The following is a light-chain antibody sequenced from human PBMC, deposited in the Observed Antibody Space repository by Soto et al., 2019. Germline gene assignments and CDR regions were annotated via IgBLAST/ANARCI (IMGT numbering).Light chain of an antibody. V-gene: IGKV3-20*01. CDR1: QSVSSSH. CDR3: QHYSSSPWT. Sequence: EIVLTQSPGTLSLSPGERATLSCRASQSVSSSHLAWYQQKPGQAPRLLIYGASSRATGIPDRFSGSGSGTDFNVSISRLEPEDFAVYYCQHYSSSPWTFGHGTKVDIK. CDR2: GAS. J-gene: IGKJ1*01.